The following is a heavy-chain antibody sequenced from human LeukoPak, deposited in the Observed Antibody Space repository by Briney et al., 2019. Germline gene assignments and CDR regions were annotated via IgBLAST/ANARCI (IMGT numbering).Heavy chain of an antibody. J-gene: IGHJ4*02. Sequence: GGSLRLSCAASGFTFSSFAMTWVRQAPGKGLEWVSSIIDTGGSTYYADSVKGRLTISRDNSKNTLYLQLNSLRVDGTAVYYCAKGSRATYDYWGQGTLVTVSS. V-gene: IGHV3-23*01. CDR1: GFTFSSFA. CDR3: AKGSRATYDY. CDR2: IIDTGGST.